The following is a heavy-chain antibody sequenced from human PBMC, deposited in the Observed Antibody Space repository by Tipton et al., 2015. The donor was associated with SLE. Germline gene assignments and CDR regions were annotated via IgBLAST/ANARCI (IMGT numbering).Heavy chain of an antibody. J-gene: IGHJ5*02. CDR3: ARDRASGVVVPAAMEGDWFDP. CDR2: ISSSGSTI. D-gene: IGHD2-2*01. CDR1: GFTFSDYY. V-gene: IGHV3-11*04. Sequence: GSLRLSCAASGFTFSDYYMSWIRQAPGKGLEWVSYISSSGSTIYYADSVKGRFTISRDNAKNSLYLQMNSLRAEDTAVYYCARDRASGVVVPAAMEGDWFDPWGRGTLVTVSS.